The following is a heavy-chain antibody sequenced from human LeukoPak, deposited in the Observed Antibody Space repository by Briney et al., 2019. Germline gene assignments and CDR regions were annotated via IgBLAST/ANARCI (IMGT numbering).Heavy chain of an antibody. D-gene: IGHD3-10*01. J-gene: IGHJ2*01. CDR3: ARDGRRFRAGTHWYFDL. CDR2: ITDDGDHK. V-gene: IGHV3-30*03. CDR1: GFTFSRFG. Sequence: GGSLTLSCATSGFTFSRFGFHYVRQAPAKGLEWIAVITDDGDHKYYADSVKGRFSISRDNSNNTVFLQMNSLTTEDTAIYYCARDGRRFRAGTHWYFDLWGRGNRVAVSS.